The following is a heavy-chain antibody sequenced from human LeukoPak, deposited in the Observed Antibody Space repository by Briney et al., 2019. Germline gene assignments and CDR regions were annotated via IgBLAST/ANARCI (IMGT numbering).Heavy chain of an antibody. J-gene: IGHJ4*02. CDR3: ARAPGIAAAGTLDY. CDR2: IYSGGST. V-gene: IGHV3-53*01. CDR1: GFTVSSNY. Sequence: PGRSLRLSCAASGFTVSSNYMSWVRQAPGKGLEWVSVIYSGGSTYYADSVKGRFTISRDNSKNTLYLQMNSLRAEDTAVYYCARAPGIAAAGTLDYWGQGTLVTVSS. D-gene: IGHD6-13*01.